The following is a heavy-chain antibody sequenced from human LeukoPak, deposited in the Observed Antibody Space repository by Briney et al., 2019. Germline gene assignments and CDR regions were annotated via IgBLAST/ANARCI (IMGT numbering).Heavy chain of an antibody. D-gene: IGHD2-8*01. Sequence: TPSETLSLTCGVSGGSVDSTNYWSWVRQAPGRGLEWIGEIAHDGTRNYNSSLRSRVAMSFDRANNYFSLSLTAVTAADTALYYCTRENGPFCPFAFWGLGVLVTVSS. J-gene: IGHJ4*02. CDR2: IAHDGTR. V-gene: IGHV4-4*02. CDR3: TRENGPFCPFAF. CDR1: GGSVDSTNY.